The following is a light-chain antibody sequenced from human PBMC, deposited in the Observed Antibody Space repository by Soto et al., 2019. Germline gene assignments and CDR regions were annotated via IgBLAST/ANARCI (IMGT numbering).Light chain of an antibody. J-gene: IGKJ1*01. CDR3: QQSFSTPRT. CDR2: GAS. CDR1: QTISTY. V-gene: IGKV1-39*01. Sequence: DIQMTQSPSPVSASVGDRVTITCGSSQTISTYLNWYQQKPGKAPKLLIYGASSLQSGVPSRFSGSGSGTDFTLTISSLQPEDFGTYYCQQSFSTPRTFGQGTKVDI.